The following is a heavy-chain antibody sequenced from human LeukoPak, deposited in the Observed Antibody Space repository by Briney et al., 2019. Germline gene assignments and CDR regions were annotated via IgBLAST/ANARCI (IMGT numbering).Heavy chain of an antibody. Sequence: PGGSLRLSCAASGFTFSSYEMNWVRQAPGKGLEWVSYISSSGSTIYYADSVKGRFTISRDNAKNSLYLQMNSLRAEDTAVYYCARGPSYDSSGYPCYWGQGTLVTVSS. CDR3: ARGPSYDSSGYPCY. J-gene: IGHJ4*02. D-gene: IGHD3-22*01. V-gene: IGHV3-48*03. CDR1: GFTFSSYE. CDR2: ISSSGSTI.